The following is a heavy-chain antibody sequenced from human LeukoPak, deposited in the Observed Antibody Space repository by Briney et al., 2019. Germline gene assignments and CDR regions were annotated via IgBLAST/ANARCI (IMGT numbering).Heavy chain of an antibody. CDR1: GGSFSGYY. D-gene: IGHD2-15*01. Sequence: KSSETLSLTCAVYGGSFSGYYWSWIRQPPGKGLEWIGEINHSGSTNYNPSLKSRVTISVDTSKNQFSLKLSSVTAEDTAVYYCARVLRYCSGGNCYSGGLGYMDVWGKGTTVTISS. V-gene: IGHV4-34*01. CDR3: ARVLRYCSGGNCYSGGLGYMDV. CDR2: INHSGST. J-gene: IGHJ6*03.